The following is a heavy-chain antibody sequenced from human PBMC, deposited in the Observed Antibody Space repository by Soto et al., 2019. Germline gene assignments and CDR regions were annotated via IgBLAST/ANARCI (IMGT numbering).Heavy chain of an antibody. Sequence: QVQLVQSGAEVKKPGASVKVSCKASGYTFTSYGISWVRQAPGQGLEWMGWISAYNGNTNYAQKLQGRVTMTTDTSTSTAYMGLRSLRSDETAVYYCARDVAIYSGYDSPVISWGQGTLVTVSS. D-gene: IGHD5-12*01. J-gene: IGHJ5*02. CDR3: ARDVAIYSGYDSPVIS. CDR1: GYTFTSYG. CDR2: ISAYNGNT. V-gene: IGHV1-18*01.